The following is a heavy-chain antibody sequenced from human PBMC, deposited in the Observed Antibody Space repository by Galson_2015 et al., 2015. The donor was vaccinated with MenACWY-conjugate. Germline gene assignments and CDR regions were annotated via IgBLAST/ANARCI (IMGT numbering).Heavy chain of an antibody. V-gene: IGHV6-1*01. D-gene: IGHD5-24*01. J-gene: IGHJ4*02. CDR2: TYYRSKWFN. CDR3: ARGAGGYNPLLY. Sequence: CAISGDSVSSDSAAWNWIRQSPSRGLEWLGRTYYRSKWFNDYAMSVKSRITISPDTSKNQFSLKLSSVTAADTAVYYCARGAGGYNPLLYWGQGTLVTVSS. CDR1: GDSVSSDSAA.